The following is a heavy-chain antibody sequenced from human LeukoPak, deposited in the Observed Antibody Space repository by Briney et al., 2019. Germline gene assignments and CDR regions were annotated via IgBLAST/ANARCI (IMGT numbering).Heavy chain of an antibody. CDR3: ARGGVGATTYVWFDP. D-gene: IGHD1-26*01. Sequence: GASVKVSCKASRGTFSSYAISWVRQAPGQGLECMGIINPSGGSTSYAQKFQGRVTMTRDMSTSTVYMELSSLRSEDTAVYYCARGGVGATTYVWFDPWGQGTLVTVSS. J-gene: IGHJ5*02. CDR1: RGTFSSYA. V-gene: IGHV1-46*01. CDR2: INPSGGST.